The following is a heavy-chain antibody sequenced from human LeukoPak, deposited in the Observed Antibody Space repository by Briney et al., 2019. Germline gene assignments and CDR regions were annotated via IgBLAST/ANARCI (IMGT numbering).Heavy chain of an antibody. Sequence: PSETLSLTCAVSGGSISSGDYYWSWIRQPPGKGLEWIGYIYYSGSTYYNPSLKSRVTISVDTSKNQFSLKLSSVTAADTAVYYCARDHIYCSSTSCYHYYYYGMDVWGQGTTVTVSS. D-gene: IGHD2-2*01. CDR1: GGSISSGDYY. CDR2: IYYSGST. CDR3: ARDHIYCSSTSCYHYYYYGMDV. V-gene: IGHV4-30-4*01. J-gene: IGHJ6*02.